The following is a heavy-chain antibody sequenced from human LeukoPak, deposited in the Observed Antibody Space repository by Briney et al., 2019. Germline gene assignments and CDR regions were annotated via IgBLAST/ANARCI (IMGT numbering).Heavy chain of an antibody. CDR2: IGAYNGNT. CDR3: ARTWTGRSRNFYY. CDR1: GDTFTSSV. Sequence: APAKGSCKASGDTFTSSVISWVRQAPGQGLEWMEWIGAYNGNTNYAQKLQGTVTMTTDTPTSTAYMELRSLRSDDTAVYYCARTWTGRSRNFYYWGQGTLVTVSS. D-gene: IGHD3/OR15-3a*01. V-gene: IGHV1-18*01. J-gene: IGHJ4*02.